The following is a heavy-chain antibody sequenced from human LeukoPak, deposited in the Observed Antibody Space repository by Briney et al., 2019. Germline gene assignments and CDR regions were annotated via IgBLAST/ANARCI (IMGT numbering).Heavy chain of an antibody. CDR2: IYHSGST. Sequence: GSLRLSCVASEFIFSNIYMSWVRQAPGKGLEWIGEIYHSGSTNYNPSLKSRVTISVDKSKNQFSLKLSSVTAADTAVYYCARPAVAGLFDPWGQGTLVTVSS. J-gene: IGHJ5*02. V-gene: IGHV4-4*02. CDR3: ARPAVAGLFDP. CDR1: EFIFSNIY. D-gene: IGHD6-19*01.